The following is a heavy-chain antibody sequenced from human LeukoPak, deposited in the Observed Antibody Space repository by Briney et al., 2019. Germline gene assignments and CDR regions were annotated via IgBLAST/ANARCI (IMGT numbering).Heavy chain of an antibody. D-gene: IGHD6-13*01. Sequence: PGESLKISCKGSGYAFSNYWIGWVRQMPGKGLEWMGIIYPDDSDTRYSPSFQGQVTISVDKSINTAYLQWNGLKASDSAMYYCAGFIAAAAYDTFDIWGQGTMVTVSS. J-gene: IGHJ3*02. V-gene: IGHV5-51*01. CDR1: GYAFSNYW. CDR2: IYPDDSDT. CDR3: AGFIAAAAYDTFDI.